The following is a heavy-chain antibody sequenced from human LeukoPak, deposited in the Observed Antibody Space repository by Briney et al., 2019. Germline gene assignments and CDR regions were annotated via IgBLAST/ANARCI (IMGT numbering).Heavy chain of an antibody. V-gene: IGHV4-39*01. CDR2: IYYSGST. Sequence: PSETLSLTXTVSGGSISSSSYYWGWIRQPPGKGLEWIGSIYYSGSTYYNPSLKSRVTISVDTSKNQFSLKLSSVTASDTAVYYCAAQWLERLNWFDPWGQGTLVTVSS. J-gene: IGHJ5*02. D-gene: IGHD6-19*01. CDR3: AAQWLERLNWFDP. CDR1: GGSISSSSYY.